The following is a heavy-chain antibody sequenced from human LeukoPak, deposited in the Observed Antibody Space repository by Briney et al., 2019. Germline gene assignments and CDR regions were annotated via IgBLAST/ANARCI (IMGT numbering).Heavy chain of an antibody. CDR2: ILYSGST. CDR3: ARHTINTTLGGVPDYFDA. V-gene: IGHV4-39*01. Sequence: SETLSLTCTVSGVSISSGHYYWAWIRQPPGRGLECIASILYSGSTYYDPSFNGRVTLSVDTSKNQFSLRLSSVTAADTAIYYCARHTINTTLGGVPDYFDAWGQGTPVTVSS. J-gene: IGHJ5*02. D-gene: IGHD3-16*01. CDR1: GVSISSGHYY.